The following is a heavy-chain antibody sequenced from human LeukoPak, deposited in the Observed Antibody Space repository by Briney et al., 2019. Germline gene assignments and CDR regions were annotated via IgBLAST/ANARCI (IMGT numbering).Heavy chain of an antibody. Sequence: PGGSLRLSCAASGFTFSRYWMHWVRQAPGKGLVWVSRINSEGSSTTYADSVKGRFTVSRDNSKNTLYLQMNSLRAEDTAVYYCAKDFTYYYESSGYVWGQGTLVTVSP. CDR1: GFTFSRYW. D-gene: IGHD3-22*01. CDR2: INSEGSST. J-gene: IGHJ4*02. CDR3: AKDFTYYYESSGYV. V-gene: IGHV3-74*01.